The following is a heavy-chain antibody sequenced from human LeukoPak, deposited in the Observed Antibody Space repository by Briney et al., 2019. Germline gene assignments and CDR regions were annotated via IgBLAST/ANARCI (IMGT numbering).Heavy chain of an antibody. V-gene: IGHV5-51*01. CDR1: GNSFTNYW. J-gene: IGHJ4*02. Sequence: GESLRISCKGSGNSFTNYWIGWVRQMPGKGLEWMGVIYPGDSDTRYSPSFQGQVAISADKSISTAYLQWSSLKASDTAMYYCARNSGNYYRAYFDYWGQGTLVTVSS. CDR2: IYPGDSDT. CDR3: ARNSGNYYRAYFDY. D-gene: IGHD1-26*01.